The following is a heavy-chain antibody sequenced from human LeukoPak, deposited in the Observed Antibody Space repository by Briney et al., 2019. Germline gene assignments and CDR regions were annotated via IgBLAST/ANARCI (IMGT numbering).Heavy chain of an antibody. V-gene: IGHV3-7*01. CDR2: INQDGFEI. D-gene: IGHD4-17*01. CDR1: GITFTSYW. CDR3: AKNYGDSPYNHFDY. Sequence: LAGGSLRLSCVASGITFTSYWMSWVRQAPGKGLEWVANINQDGFEIYYVDSVKGRFTISRDNAKNSLFLQMNSLRAEDTAMYYCAKNYGDSPYNHFDYWGQGTLVTVSS. J-gene: IGHJ4*02.